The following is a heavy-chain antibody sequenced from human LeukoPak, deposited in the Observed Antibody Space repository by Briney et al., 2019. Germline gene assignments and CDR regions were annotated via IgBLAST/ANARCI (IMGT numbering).Heavy chain of an antibody. CDR3: AKDLLDGYNLGYFDS. CDR1: GFSISNYG. J-gene: IGHJ4*02. CDR2: IWNDGSNE. D-gene: IGHD5-24*01. Sequence: PGRSLRLSCAASGFSISNYGMHWVRQAPGKGLELVAIIWNDGSNEYYADSVKGRFTLSRDNSKNTLYLQMNSLRAEDTAVYYCAKDLLDGYNLGYFDSWGQGTLVTVSS. V-gene: IGHV3-33*06.